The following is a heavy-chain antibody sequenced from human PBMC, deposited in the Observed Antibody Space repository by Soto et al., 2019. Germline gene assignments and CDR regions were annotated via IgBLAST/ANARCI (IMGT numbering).Heavy chain of an antibody. J-gene: IGHJ4*02. V-gene: IGHV3-23*01. CDR2: ISGSGGST. CDR3: AKRATGTYFDY. CDR1: GFTFSSYA. Sequence: EVQLLESGGGLVQPGGSLRLSCAASGFTFSSYAMNWVRLAPGKGLEWVSVISGSGGSTYYADSVKGRFTISRDNSKNTLYLQMNSLRAEDTAVSYCAKRATGTYFDYWGQGTLVTVSS. D-gene: IGHD1-1*01.